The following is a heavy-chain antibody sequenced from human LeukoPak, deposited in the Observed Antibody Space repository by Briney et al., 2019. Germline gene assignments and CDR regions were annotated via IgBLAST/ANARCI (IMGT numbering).Heavy chain of an antibody. CDR1: GFTFSSYW. CDR3: ASEDCSGGSCYGDY. J-gene: IGHJ4*02. CDR2: IKQDGSEK. V-gene: IGHV3-7*01. D-gene: IGHD2-15*01. Sequence: SGGSLRLSCAASGFTFSSYWMSWVRQAPGKGLEWVANIKQDGSEKYYVDSVKGRFTISRDNAKNSLYLQMNSLRAEDTAVYYCASEDCSGGSCYGDYWGQGTLVTVSS.